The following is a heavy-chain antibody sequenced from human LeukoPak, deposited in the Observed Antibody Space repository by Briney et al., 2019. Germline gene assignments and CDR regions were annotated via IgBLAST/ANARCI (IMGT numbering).Heavy chain of an antibody. Sequence: GGSLRLSCAASGFTFSSYSMNWVRQAPGKGLEWVSYISSSSSTIYYADSVKGRFTISRDNAKNSLYLQMNSLRAEDTAVYYCASRGGDYYYYYYMDVWGKGTTVTVSS. CDR3: ASRGGDYYYYYYMDV. V-gene: IGHV3-48*01. CDR2: ISSSSSTI. CDR1: GFTFSSYS. D-gene: IGHD3-10*01. J-gene: IGHJ6*03.